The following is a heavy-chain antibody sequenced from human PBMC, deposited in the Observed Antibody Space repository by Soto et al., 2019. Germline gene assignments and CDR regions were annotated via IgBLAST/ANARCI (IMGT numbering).Heavy chain of an antibody. CDR1: GYTFTGYY. D-gene: IGHD1-26*01. Sequence: QVQLVQSGAEVKKPGASVKVSCKASGYTFTGYYMHWVRQAPGQGLEWMGWINPNSGGTNYAQKFQGWVTMTRDTSINPAYLELNRLRSDDTAVYYCARDQCIRGRPGVYYYYGMDVWGQGTTVTVSS. CDR3: ARDQCIRGRPGVYYYYGMDV. J-gene: IGHJ6*02. V-gene: IGHV1-2*04. CDR2: INPNSGGT.